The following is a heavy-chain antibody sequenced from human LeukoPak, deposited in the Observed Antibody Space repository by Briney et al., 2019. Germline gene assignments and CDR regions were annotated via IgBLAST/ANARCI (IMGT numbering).Heavy chain of an antibody. CDR3: AREQYYYDSSGYYYGKTTTVNRFDY. CDR1: GYTFTSYG. Sequence: ASVKVSCKASGYTFTSYGISWVRQAPGQGLEWMGWISAYNGNTNYAQELQGRVTMTTDTSTSTAYMELRSLRSDDTAVYYCAREQYYYDSSGYYYGKTTTVNRFDYWGQGTLVTVSS. CDR2: ISAYNGNT. D-gene: IGHD3-22*01. V-gene: IGHV1-18*01. J-gene: IGHJ4*02.